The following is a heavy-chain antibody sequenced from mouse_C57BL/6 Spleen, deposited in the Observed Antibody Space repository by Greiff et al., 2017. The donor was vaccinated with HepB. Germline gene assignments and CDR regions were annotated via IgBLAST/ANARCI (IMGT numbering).Heavy chain of an antibody. J-gene: IGHJ1*03. CDR3: ARATTVEGWYFDV. V-gene: IGHV3-6*01. CDR1: GYSITSGYY. CDR2: ISYDGSN. D-gene: IGHD1-1*01. Sequence: EVKLQESGPGLVKPSQSLSLTCSVTGYSITSGYYWYWIRQFPGNPLEWMGYISYDGSNNYNQSLKNRFSITRDTSKNPFFLKLNTVTTEDTATYYCARATTVEGWYFDVWGTGTTVTVAS.